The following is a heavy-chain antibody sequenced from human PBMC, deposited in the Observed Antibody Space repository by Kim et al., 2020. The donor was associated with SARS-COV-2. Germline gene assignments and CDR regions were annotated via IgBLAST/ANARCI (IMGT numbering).Heavy chain of an antibody. Sequence: SETLSLTCTVSGGSISSSSYYWGWIRQPPGKGLEWIGSIYYSGSTYYNPSLKSRVTISVDTSKNQFSLKLSSVTAADTAVYYCARHGPYYYGSIGYWGQGTLVTVSS. D-gene: IGHD3-10*01. CDR2: IYYSGST. J-gene: IGHJ4*02. CDR1: GGSISSSSYY. CDR3: ARHGPYYYGSIGY. V-gene: IGHV4-39*01.